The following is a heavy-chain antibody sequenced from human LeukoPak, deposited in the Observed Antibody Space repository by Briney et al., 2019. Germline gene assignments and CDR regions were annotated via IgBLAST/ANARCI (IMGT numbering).Heavy chain of an antibody. CDR2: INAGDGNT. V-gene: IGHV1-3*01. CDR1: GYTFTSYA. J-gene: IGHJ4*02. Sequence: ASVKVSCKASGYTFTSYAMHWVRQAPGQRLEWMGWINAGDGNTKYSQKFQGRITITRDTSASTAYMELSSLRSEDTAVYYCAQYYYDSSGSYYFDYWGQGTLVTVSS. D-gene: IGHD3-22*01. CDR3: AQYYYDSSGSYYFDY.